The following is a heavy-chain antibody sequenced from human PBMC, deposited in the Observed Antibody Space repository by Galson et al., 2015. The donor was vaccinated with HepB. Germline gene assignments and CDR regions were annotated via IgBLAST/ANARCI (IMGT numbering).Heavy chain of an antibody. CDR1: GLSFSNYS. V-gene: IGHV3-21*01. J-gene: IGHJ4*02. CDR2: ISRSSTYI. Sequence: SLRLSCAASGLSFSNYSMYWVRQAPGRGLEWLSSISRSSTYIYDADSVKGRFTISRDNAKNSLYLQMSSLRAEDTAIYYCGSGLSTSFIDYWGQG. CDR3: GSGLSTSFIDY. D-gene: IGHD6-6*01.